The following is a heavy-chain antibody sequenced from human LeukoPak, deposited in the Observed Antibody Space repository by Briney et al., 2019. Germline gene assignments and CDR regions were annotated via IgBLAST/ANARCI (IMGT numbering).Heavy chain of an antibody. CDR3: ARDSDYSNKGLYYYYGMDV. J-gene: IGHJ6*02. D-gene: IGHD4-11*01. V-gene: IGHV4-61*01. Sequence: SETLSLTCTVSGGSVSSGSYYWSWIRQPPGKGLEWIGYIYYSGSTNYNPSLKSRVTISVDTSKNQFSLKLSSVTAADTAVYYCARDSDYSNKGLYYYYGMDVWGQGTTVTVPS. CDR1: GGSVSSGSYY. CDR2: IYYSGST.